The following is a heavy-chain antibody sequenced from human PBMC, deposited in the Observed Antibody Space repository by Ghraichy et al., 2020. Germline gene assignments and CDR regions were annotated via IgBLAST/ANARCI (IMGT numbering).Heavy chain of an antibody. CDR2: ISWDVSST. D-gene: IGHD3-10*01. V-gene: IGHV3-43*01. CDR3: ARDNFGTIDY. CDR1: GFTFQGYT. Sequence: GGSLRLSCAASGFTFQGYTMHWVRQPPGKGLEWVSLISWDVSSTSYADSVKGRFTISRDNSKNSLYLQMNSLRAEDTALYYCARDNFGTIDYWGQGTLVTVSS. J-gene: IGHJ4*02.